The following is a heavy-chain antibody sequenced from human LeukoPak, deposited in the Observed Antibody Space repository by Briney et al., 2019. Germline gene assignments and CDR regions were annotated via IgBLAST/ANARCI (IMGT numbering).Heavy chain of an antibody. Sequence: SQTLSLTCAISGDSVSSDSDTWNWVRQSPSRGLEWLERTYSRSSNSYYDYAVSVKSRIIIDPDTSKNQFSLHLNSVTPEDTAVYYCVRLTSGYGYGDNWGQGTLVTVSS. D-gene: IGHD5-18*01. CDR2: TYSRSSNSYY. V-gene: IGHV6-1*01. J-gene: IGHJ4*02. CDR1: GDSVSSDSDT. CDR3: VRLTSGYGYGDN.